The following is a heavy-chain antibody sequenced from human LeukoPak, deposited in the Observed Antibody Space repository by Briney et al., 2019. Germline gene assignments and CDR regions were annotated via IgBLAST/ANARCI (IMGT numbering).Heavy chain of an antibody. J-gene: IGHJ5*02. CDR1: GGSISSSSYY. CDR2: IYYSGST. CDR3: ARVVVVPAAIEFGQKAYNWFDP. V-gene: IGHV4-39*07. Sequence: TSSETLSLTCTVSGGSISSSSYYWGWIRQPPGKGLEWIGSIYYSGSTYYNPSLKSRVTISVDTSKNQFSLKLSSVTAADTAVYYCARVVVVPAAIEFGQKAYNWFDPWGQGTLVTVSS. D-gene: IGHD2-2*01.